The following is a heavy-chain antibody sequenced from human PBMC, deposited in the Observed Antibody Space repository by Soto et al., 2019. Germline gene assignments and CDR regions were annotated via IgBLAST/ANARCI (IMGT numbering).Heavy chain of an antibody. Sequence: SETLSLTCTVSGGSISSYYWSWIRQPPGKGLEWIGYIYYSGSTNYNPSLKSRVTISVDTSKNQFSLKLSSVTAADTAVYYCAGSRGWYVIDYWGQGTLVTVSS. J-gene: IGHJ4*02. V-gene: IGHV4-59*01. CDR3: AGSRGWYVIDY. D-gene: IGHD6-19*01. CDR2: IYYSGST. CDR1: GGSISSYY.